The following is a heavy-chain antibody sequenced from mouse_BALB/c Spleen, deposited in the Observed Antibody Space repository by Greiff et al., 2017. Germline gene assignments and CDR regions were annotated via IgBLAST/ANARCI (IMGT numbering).Heavy chain of an antibody. D-gene: IGHD2-3*01. CDR3: AKSVIYDGYYRSFFDY. V-gene: IGHV3-1*02. CDR1: GYSITSGYS. CDR2: IHYSGST. J-gene: IGHJ2*01. Sequence: DVHLVESGPDLVKPSQSLSLTCTVTGYSITSGYSWHWLRQFPGNKLEWMGYIHYSGSTKYNPSLKSLISISRDTSKNQFFLQLNSMTTEHTTTYYCAKSVIYDGYYRSFFDYWGQGTTLTVSS.